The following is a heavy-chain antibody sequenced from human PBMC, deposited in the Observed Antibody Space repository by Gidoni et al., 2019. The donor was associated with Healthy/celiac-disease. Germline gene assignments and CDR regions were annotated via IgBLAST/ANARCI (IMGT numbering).Heavy chain of an antibody. J-gene: IGHJ4*02. CDR3: AKDRTIPAYYYDSSGYYSSY. D-gene: IGHD3-22*01. Sequence: EVQLVESGGGLVQPGGSLRLSCAASGFTFSSYAMSWVRQAPGKGLEWVSAISGSGGSTYYADSVKGRFTISRDNSKNTLYLQMNSLRAEDTAVYYCAKDRTIPAYYYDSSGYYSSYWGQGTLVTVSS. CDR2: ISGSGGST. CDR1: GFTFSSYA. V-gene: IGHV3-23*04.